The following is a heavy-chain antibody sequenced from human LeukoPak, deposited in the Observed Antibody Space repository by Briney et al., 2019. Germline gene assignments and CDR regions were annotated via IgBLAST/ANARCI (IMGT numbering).Heavy chain of an antibody. CDR1: GFPFSSYW. Sequence: GGSLRLSCEPPGFPFSSYWMLWVRQAPGKGLVWVSRISGDGTIKTYADFVRGRFIVSRDNTKNILYLQMNSLKVEDTATYFCSRSQFDYWGQGVLVTVSS. CDR2: ISGDGTIK. CDR3: SRSQFDY. V-gene: IGHV3-74*03. J-gene: IGHJ4*02.